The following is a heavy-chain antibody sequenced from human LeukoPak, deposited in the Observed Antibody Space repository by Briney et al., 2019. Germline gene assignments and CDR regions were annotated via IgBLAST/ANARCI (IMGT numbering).Heavy chain of an antibody. V-gene: IGHV3-21*01. CDR3: ARDPYGSGSYGFCDY. Sequence: TGGSLRLSCAASGFTFSSYSMNWVRQAPGKGLEWVSSISSSSSYIYYADSVIGRYTISRNNAKTSLYLQMNSLRAEDTAVYYCARDPYGSGSYGFCDYWGQGTLVTVSS. D-gene: IGHD3-10*01. J-gene: IGHJ4*02. CDR2: ISSSSSYI. CDR1: GFTFSSYS.